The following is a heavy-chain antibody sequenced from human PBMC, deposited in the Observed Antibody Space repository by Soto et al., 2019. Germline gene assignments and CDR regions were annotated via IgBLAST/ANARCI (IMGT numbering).Heavy chain of an antibody. V-gene: IGHV4-31*03. CDR1: GGSISSGGYY. Sequence: PSETLSLTCTVSGGSISSGGYYWSWIRQHPGKGLEWIGYIYYGGSTYYSPSLKSRVSISVDTSKNQFSLKLSSVTAADTAVYYCAREGNYYDSSGPRSINWFDPWGQGTLVTVSS. J-gene: IGHJ5*02. CDR3: AREGNYYDSSGPRSINWFDP. CDR2: IYYGGST. D-gene: IGHD3-22*01.